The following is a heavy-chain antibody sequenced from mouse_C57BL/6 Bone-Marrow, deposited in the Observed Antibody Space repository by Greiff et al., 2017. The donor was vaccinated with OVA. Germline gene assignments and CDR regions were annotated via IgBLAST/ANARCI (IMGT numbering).Heavy chain of an antibody. CDR2: IDPSDSYT. D-gene: IGHD2-5*01. V-gene: IGHV1-69*01. CDR1: GYTFTSYW. J-gene: IGHJ2*01. Sequence: VQLQQPGAELVMPGASVKLSCKASGYTFTSYWMHWVKQRPGQGLEWIGEIDPSDSYTNYNQKFKGKSTLTVDKSSSTAYMQLSSLTSEDSAVYYCARSTTIVTTLNYWGQGTTLTVSS. CDR3: ARSTTIVTTLNY.